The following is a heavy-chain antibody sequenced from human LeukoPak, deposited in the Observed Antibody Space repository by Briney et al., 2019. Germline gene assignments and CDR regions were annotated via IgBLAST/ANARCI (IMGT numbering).Heavy chain of an antibody. J-gene: IGHJ6*03. D-gene: IGHD3-3*01. V-gene: IGHV4-34*01. CDR3: ARILGVHHLYYYYYYYMDV. Sequence: SETLSLTCAVYGGSFSGYYWSWIRQPPGKGLEWIGVINHSGSTNYNPSLKSRVTISVDTYKNKFSLKLSSVTAADTAVYYCARILGVHHLYYYYYYYMDVWGKGTTVTVSS. CDR2: INHSGST. CDR1: GGSFSGYY.